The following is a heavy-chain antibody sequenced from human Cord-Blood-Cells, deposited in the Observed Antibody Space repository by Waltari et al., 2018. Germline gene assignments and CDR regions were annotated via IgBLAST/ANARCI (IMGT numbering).Heavy chain of an antibody. CDR1: GFTFSSYA. Sequence: QVQLVESGGGVVQPGRSLRLSCAASGFTFSSYAMHWVRQAPGKGLEWVAVISYDGSNKYYADSVKVRFTISRDNSKNTLYLQMNSLRAEDTAVYYCARDYDFWSGYYDYWGQGTLVTVSS. D-gene: IGHD3-3*01. CDR2: ISYDGSNK. CDR3: ARDYDFWSGYYDY. V-gene: IGHV3-30-3*01. J-gene: IGHJ4*02.